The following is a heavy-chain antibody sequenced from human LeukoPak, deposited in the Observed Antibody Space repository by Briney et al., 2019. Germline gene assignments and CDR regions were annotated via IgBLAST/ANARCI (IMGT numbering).Heavy chain of an antibody. Sequence: GGSLRLSCAASGFTVSSNYMSWVRQAPGKGLEWVSVIYSGGSTYYADSVKGRFTISRDNSKNTLYLQMNSLRAEDTAVYYCARDGYQWLVAYYFDYWGQGTLVTVSS. V-gene: IGHV3-66*01. D-gene: IGHD6-19*01. CDR2: IYSGGST. CDR3: ARDGYQWLVAYYFDY. CDR1: GFTVSSNY. J-gene: IGHJ4*02.